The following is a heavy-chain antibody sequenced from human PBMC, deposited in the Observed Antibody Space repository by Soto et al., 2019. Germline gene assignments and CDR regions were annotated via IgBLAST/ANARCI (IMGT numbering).Heavy chain of an antibody. Sequence: GGSLRLSCAGSGFTFSSHAVSWVRQAPGKGLECVSSITNTGASTYYADSVKGRFTISRDNSKNTVYLQMNSLRAEDTAVYYCAKAGYGSGSYYTLSFDYWGQGSLVTVSS. CDR2: ITNTGAST. CDR1: GFTFSSHA. J-gene: IGHJ4*02. D-gene: IGHD3-10*01. V-gene: IGHV3-23*01. CDR3: AKAGYGSGSYYTLSFDY.